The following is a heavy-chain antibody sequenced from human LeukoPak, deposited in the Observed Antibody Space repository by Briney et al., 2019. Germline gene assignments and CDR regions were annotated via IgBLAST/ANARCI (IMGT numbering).Heavy chain of an antibody. CDR2: IHHSGST. Sequence: PSETLSLTCSVSGYSISSGDYWGWIRQPPGKGLEWIGSIHHSGSTYYNPSLKSRVTILVDTSKNQFSLKLRYVTAADTAVYYCARVGSSWPFYYFDYWGQGTLVTVSS. J-gene: IGHJ4*02. CDR1: GYSISSGDY. CDR3: ARVGSSWPFYYFDY. V-gene: IGHV4-38-2*02. D-gene: IGHD6-13*01.